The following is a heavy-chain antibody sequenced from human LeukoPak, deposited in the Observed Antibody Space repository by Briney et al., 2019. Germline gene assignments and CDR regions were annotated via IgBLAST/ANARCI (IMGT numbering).Heavy chain of an antibody. V-gene: IGHV4-4*09. J-gene: IGHJ4*02. D-gene: IGHD6-13*01. CDR3: ARLNLTHDSSSWYDPLKYYFDY. CDR2: IYTSGIT. Sequence: SETLSLTCTDSGGSISSYYWSWIRQPPGKGLEWIGYIYTSGITNYNPSLKSRVTISVDTSKNQFSLKLSSVTAAGTAVYYCARLNLTHDSSSWYDPLKYYFDYWGQGTLVTVSS. CDR1: GGSISSYY.